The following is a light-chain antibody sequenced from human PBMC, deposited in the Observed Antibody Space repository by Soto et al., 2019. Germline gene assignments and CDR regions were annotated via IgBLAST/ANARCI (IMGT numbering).Light chain of an antibody. CDR1: SSNIGSNY. Sequence: QSVLTQPPSASGTPGQRVTIYCSGASSNIGSNYVYWYQQLPGTAPKLLIYNNNQRPSGVPDRFSGSKSGTSASLAISGLRSEDEADYYCATWDDSLSVFWVFGGGTKLTVL. J-gene: IGLJ3*02. CDR2: NNN. CDR3: ATWDDSLSVFWV. V-gene: IGLV1-47*02.